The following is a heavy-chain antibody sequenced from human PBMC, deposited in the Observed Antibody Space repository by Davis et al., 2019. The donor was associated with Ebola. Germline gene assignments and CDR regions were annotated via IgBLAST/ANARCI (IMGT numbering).Heavy chain of an antibody. J-gene: IGHJ6*02. Sequence: MPSETLSLTCAVSGGSISSSNWWSWVRQPPGKGLEWIGEIYHSGSTNYNPSLKSRVTISVDKSKNQFSLKLSSVTAADTAVYYCASSDYGYYYYGMDVWGQGTTVTVSS. CDR3: ASSDYGYYYYGMDV. D-gene: IGHD4-17*01. CDR2: IYHSGST. V-gene: IGHV4-4*02. CDR1: GGSISSSNW.